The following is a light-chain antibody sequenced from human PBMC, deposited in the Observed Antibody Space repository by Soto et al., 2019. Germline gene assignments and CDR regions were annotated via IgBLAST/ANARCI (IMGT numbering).Light chain of an antibody. V-gene: IGLV3-21*02. J-gene: IGLJ3*02. Sequence: SYVMTQPPSVSVAPGQTARITCGGDNIGSRSVHWYQQKPGQAPVLVVYDDTDRPSGIPERFSGSNSGNTATLTISRVEAGDEADYYCQVWDNSGDPVFGGGTKLTVL. CDR3: QVWDNSGDPV. CDR1: NIGSRS. CDR2: DDT.